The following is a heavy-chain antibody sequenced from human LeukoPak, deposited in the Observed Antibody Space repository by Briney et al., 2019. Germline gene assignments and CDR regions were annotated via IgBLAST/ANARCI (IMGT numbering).Heavy chain of an antibody. CDR3: ARGAYSSSWLNFDY. V-gene: IGHV3-23*01. CDR2: ISGSGGST. D-gene: IGHD6-13*01. J-gene: IGHJ4*02. CDR1: GFTFSSYA. Sequence: GGSLRLSCAASGFTFSSYAMSWVRQAPGKGLEWVSAISGSGGSTYYADSVKGRFTISRDNSKNTVYLQMNSLRAEDTAIYYCARGAYSSSWLNFDYWGQGTLVTVSS.